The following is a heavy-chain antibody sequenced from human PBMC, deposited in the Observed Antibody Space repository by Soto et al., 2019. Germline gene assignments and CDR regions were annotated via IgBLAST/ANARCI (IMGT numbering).Heavy chain of an antibody. CDR2: ITGSAGNT. V-gene: IGHV3-23*01. Sequence: VQLLESGGGLVQPGGSLRLSCAASGFTFSNYAISWVRQIPGKGLDWVSAITGSAGNTYYADSVKGRFTISRDNSKNTVILQMNSLRAEDTAVYYCAKTNERSSSGWYGDYWGQGTLVTVSS. D-gene: IGHD6-19*01. CDR1: GFTFSNYA. J-gene: IGHJ4*02. CDR3: AKTNERSSSGWYGDY.